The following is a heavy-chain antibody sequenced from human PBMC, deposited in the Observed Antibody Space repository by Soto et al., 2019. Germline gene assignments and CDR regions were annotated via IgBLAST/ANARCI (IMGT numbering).Heavy chain of an antibody. CDR3: AKDQGRYDFWSGYGV. V-gene: IGHV3-23*01. Sequence: GSLRLSCAASGXTFSSYAMSWVRQAPGKGLEWVSAISGSGGSTYYADSVKGLFTISRDNSKNKLYLQMNSMRAEDTAVYYCAKDQGRYDFWSGYGVWGQGTTVTVSS. CDR1: GXTFSSYA. J-gene: IGHJ6*02. D-gene: IGHD3-3*01. CDR2: ISGSGGST.